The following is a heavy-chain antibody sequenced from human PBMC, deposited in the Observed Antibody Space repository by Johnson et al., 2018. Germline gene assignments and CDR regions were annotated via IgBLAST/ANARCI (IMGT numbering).Heavy chain of an antibody. Sequence: QVQLVESGGGVVQPGRSLRLSCAASGFTFSTYGMHWVRQAPGKGLEWVAVIWYDGSKKYYADSVKDRFTISRDNSRNTLYLQMNSLRAEDTAVYYCARIVGDRLYYYYYGMDVWGQGTAVTVSS. CDR3: ARIVGDRLYYYYYGMDV. CDR1: GFTFSTYG. J-gene: IGHJ6*02. CDR2: IWYDGSKK. D-gene: IGHD3-16*01. V-gene: IGHV3-33*01.